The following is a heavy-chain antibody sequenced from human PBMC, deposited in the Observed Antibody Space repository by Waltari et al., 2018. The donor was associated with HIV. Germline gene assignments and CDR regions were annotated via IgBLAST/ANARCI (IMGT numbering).Heavy chain of an antibody. CDR1: GYSLTHLS. CDR2: FDPEGDET. V-gene: IGHV1-24*01. Sequence: QVVLIESVAEVKQPGGSVQVSCKVAGYSLTHLSMHWVRQAPGQGLEWMGGFDPEGDETIYAQKFQGRLSMTEDTSTDTAYMELRGLRSDDTAVYYCASNDRPVYFFDYWSHGTLVTVSS. D-gene: IGHD3-9*01. CDR3: ASNDRPVYFFDY. J-gene: IGHJ4*01.